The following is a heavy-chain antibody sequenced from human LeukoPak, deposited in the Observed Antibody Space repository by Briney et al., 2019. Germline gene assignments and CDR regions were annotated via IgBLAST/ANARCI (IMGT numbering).Heavy chain of an antibody. CDR3: ARGGYYDSSGYPDY. D-gene: IGHD3-22*01. V-gene: IGHV1-18*01. CDR1: GYTFTSYG. CDR2: ISAYNGNT. Sequence: GASVTVSCTASGYTFTSYGISWVRQAPGQGLEWMGWISAYNGNTNYAQKLQGRVTMTTDTSTSTAYMELRSLRSDDTAVYYCARGGYYDSSGYPDYWGQGTLVTVSS. J-gene: IGHJ4*02.